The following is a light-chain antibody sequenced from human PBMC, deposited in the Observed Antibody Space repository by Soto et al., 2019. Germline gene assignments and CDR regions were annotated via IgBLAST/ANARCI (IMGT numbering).Light chain of an antibody. J-gene: IGKJ1*01. CDR1: QSLVNSDGNTY. Sequence: EDVMTQSPLSLPVTLGQPASISCRSSQSLVNSDGNTYLNWFQQRPGQSPRRLIYKVSNRDSGVPDRFSGSGSGTDFTLKISRVEADDVGVYYCMQGTHWPRTFGQGTKVEIQ. CDR2: KVS. CDR3: MQGTHWPRT. V-gene: IGKV2-30*01.